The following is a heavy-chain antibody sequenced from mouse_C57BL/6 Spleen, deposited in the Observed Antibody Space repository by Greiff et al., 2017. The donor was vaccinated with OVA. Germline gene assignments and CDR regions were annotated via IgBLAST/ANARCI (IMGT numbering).Heavy chain of an antibody. V-gene: IGHV3-6*01. J-gene: IGHJ4*01. D-gene: IGHD1-1*01. Sequence: ESGPGLVKPSQSLSLTCSVTGYSITSGYYWNWIRQFPGNTLEWMGYISYDGSNNYNPYLKNRISITHDTSKNQFFLKLNSVTTEDTATDNCARERVTTGESAMDYRGPTTSVTVSS. CDR2: ISYDGSN. CDR1: GYSITSGYY. CDR3: ARERVTTGESAMDY.